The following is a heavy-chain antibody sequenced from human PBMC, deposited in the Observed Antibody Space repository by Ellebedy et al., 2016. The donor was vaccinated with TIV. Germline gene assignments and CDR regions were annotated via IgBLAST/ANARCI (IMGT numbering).Heavy chain of an antibody. Sequence: MPSETLSLTCTVSGYSISSGYYWGWVRPPPGKGLEWIGYIYQSGATYYSPSLKSRVTISVDTSKNQFSLNLNSVTAADTAVYYCARGATVRLVMDWGQGTLVTVSS. D-gene: IGHD1-26*01. CDR3: ARGATVRLVMD. CDR1: GYSISSGYY. V-gene: IGHV4-38-2*02. J-gene: IGHJ4*02. CDR2: IYQSGAT.